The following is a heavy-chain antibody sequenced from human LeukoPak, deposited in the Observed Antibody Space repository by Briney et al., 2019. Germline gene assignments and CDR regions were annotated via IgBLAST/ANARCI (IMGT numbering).Heavy chain of an antibody. J-gene: IGHJ4*02. CDR2: IYYSGST. D-gene: IGHD3-10*01. V-gene: IGHV4-39*01. Sequence: SETLSLTCTVSGGSISSSSYYWGWIRQPPGKGLEWIGSIYYSGSTYYNPSLKSRVTISVDTSKNQFSLKLSSVTAADTAVYYCARGELLFDHWGQGTLVTVSS. CDR1: GGSISSSSYY. CDR3: ARGELLFDH.